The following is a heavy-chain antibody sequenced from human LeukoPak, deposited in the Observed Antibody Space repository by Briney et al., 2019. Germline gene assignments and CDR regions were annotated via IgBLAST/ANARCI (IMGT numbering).Heavy chain of an antibody. CDR3: ARHRAFSSSSPFGY. V-gene: IGHV4-59*08. CDR1: GGSISSLY. D-gene: IGHD6-6*01. CDR2: IYYTGST. Sequence: PSETLSLTCSVSGGSISSLYCSWIRQPPGKGLEWIGYIYYTGSTNYNPSLKSRVTMFVDMSKHQFSLRLSSVTAADTAVYYCARHRAFSSSSPFGYWGQVVLVTVSS. J-gene: IGHJ4*02.